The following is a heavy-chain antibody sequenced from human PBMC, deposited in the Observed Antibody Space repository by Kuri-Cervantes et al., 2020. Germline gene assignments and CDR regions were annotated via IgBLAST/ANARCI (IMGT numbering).Heavy chain of an antibody. D-gene: IGHD6-13*01. Sequence: GGSLRLSCAASGFIFTHYAMHWVRQAPGKGLEWVAVISYDGSNKYYADSVKGRFTISRANDKNTLYLQMNSLRAEDTAVYYCAKDQFPAAGHYYMDVWGKGTTVTVSS. CDR3: AKDQFPAAGHYYMDV. J-gene: IGHJ6*03. CDR2: ISYDGSNK. V-gene: IGHV3-30-3*01. CDR1: GFIFTHYA.